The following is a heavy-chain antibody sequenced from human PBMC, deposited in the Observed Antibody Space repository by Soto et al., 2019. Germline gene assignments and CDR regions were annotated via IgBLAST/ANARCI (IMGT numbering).Heavy chain of an antibody. V-gene: IGHV4-30-2*01. D-gene: IGHD4-17*01. CDR1: GGSISSGGYS. CDR2: IYHSGST. Sequence: SETLSLTCAVSGGSISSGGYSWSWIRQPPGKGLEWIGYIYHSGSTYYNPSLKSRVTISVDRSKNQFSLKLSSVTAADTAVYYCARGGYGDLYYFDYWGQGTLVTVSS. J-gene: IGHJ4*02. CDR3: ARGGYGDLYYFDY.